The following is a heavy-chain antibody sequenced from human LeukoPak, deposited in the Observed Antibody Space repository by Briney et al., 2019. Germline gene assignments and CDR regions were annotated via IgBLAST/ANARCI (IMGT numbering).Heavy chain of an antibody. V-gene: IGHV4-59*01. CDR2: MCYSGGT. D-gene: IGHD7-27*01. CDR1: GASISGYY. J-gene: IGHJ4*02. CDR3: AGTGLFFDY. Sequence: PSETLSLTCRVSGASISGYYWSWIRQPPGKGLEWIGHMCYSGGTTYNPSLKSRVSISLDTSKKHFSLKLSSVTAADTAVYYCAGTGLFFDYWSQGTLVTVSS.